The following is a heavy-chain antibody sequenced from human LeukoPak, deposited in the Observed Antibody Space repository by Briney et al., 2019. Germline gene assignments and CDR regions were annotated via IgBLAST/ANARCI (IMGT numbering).Heavy chain of an antibody. CDR2: ISAYNGNT. J-gene: IGHJ6*02. V-gene: IGHV1-18*01. CDR1: GGTFSSST. D-gene: IGHD6-13*01. CDR3: ARDRAIAAASMDV. Sequence: ASVKVSCKASGGTFSSSTISWVRQAPGQGLEWMGWISAYNGNTNYAQKLQGRVTMTTDTSTSTAYMELRSLRSDDTAVYYCARDRAIAAASMDVWGQGTTVTVSS.